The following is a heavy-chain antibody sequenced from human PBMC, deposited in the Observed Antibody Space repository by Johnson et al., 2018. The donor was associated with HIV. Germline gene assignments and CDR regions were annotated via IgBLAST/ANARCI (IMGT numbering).Heavy chain of an antibody. J-gene: IGHJ3*02. D-gene: IGHD3-9*01. CDR2: IYSGGST. V-gene: IGHV3-66*01. CDR3: ARDPYYDFLTGPRDAFDI. CDR1: GFTVSNYY. Sequence: VQLVESGGGLVQPGGSLRLSCAASGFTVSNYYMTWVRQSPWKGLEWVSVIYSGGSTYYADSVKGRFTISRDTSKNTLYLQMNSLRAEDTAVYYCARDPYYDFLTGPRDAFDIWGQGTMVTVSS.